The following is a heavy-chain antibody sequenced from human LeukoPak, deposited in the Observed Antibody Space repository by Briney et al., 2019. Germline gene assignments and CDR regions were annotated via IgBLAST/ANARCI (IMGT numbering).Heavy chain of an antibody. CDR2: ISGSGGST. CDR1: GFTFSSYA. CDR3: AKDQRGGSYSEFDY. V-gene: IGHV3-23*01. Sequence: GGSLRLSCAASGFTFSSYAMSWVRQAPGKGLEWVSAISGSGGSTYYADSVKGRFTISRDNSKNTLYPQMNSLRAEDTAVYYCAKDQRGGSYSEFDYWGQGTLVTVSS. D-gene: IGHD1-26*01. J-gene: IGHJ4*02.